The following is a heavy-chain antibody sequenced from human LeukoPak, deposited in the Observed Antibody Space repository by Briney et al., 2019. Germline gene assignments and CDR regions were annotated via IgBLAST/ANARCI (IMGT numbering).Heavy chain of an antibody. Sequence: GGSLRLSCAASGFTFSGNGMNWVRQAPGKGLEWVSYISATGGTIYYADSVKGRFTISRDNSKNTLYLQMNSLRAEDTAVYYCARDDPLRYWXQGTLVTVSS. CDR1: GFTFSGNG. V-gene: IGHV3-48*01. CDR2: ISATGGTI. CDR3: ARDDPLRY. J-gene: IGHJ4*02.